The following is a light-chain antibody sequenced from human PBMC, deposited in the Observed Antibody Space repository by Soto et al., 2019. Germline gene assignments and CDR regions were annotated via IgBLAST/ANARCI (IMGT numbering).Light chain of an antibody. CDR1: QSVAHD. V-gene: IGKV3-15*01. CDR3: QQRSNWPPWT. J-gene: IGKJ1*01. CDR2: GAS. Sequence: EIVMTQSPATLSVSPGERATLSCRASQSVAHDLAWYQQKPGQAPRLLIYGASTRATGIPARFSGSGSGTEFTLTISSLQSEDFAVYYCQQRSNWPPWTFGQGTKVEIK.